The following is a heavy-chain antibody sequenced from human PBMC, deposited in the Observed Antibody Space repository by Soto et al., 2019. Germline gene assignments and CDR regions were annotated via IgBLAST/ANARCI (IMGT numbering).Heavy chain of an antibody. CDR2: INAGNGNT. J-gene: IGHJ3*02. D-gene: IGHD3-10*01. Sequence: ASVKVSCKASGYTFTSYAMHWVRQTPGQRLEWMGWINAGNGNTKYSQKFQGRVTITRDTSASTAYMELSSLRSEDTAVYYCAREVNRGVIIIGDAFDIWGQGTMVTVSS. CDR1: GYTFTSYA. V-gene: IGHV1-3*01. CDR3: AREVNRGVIIIGDAFDI.